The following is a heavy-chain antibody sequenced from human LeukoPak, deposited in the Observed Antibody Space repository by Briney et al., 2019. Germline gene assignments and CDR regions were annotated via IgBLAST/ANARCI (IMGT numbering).Heavy chain of an antibody. J-gene: IGHJ4*02. Sequence: SETLSLTCGVSGGSIDITNYWSWVRQAPGKGLEWIGEISHSGTTNYNPSLRSRVAMSLDRANNQFSLSLTSVTAADSAVYYCTRENRPFCPFAYWGQGVLVSVSS. CDR2: ISHSGTT. CDR1: GGSIDITNY. V-gene: IGHV4-4*02. D-gene: IGHD2/OR15-2a*01. CDR3: TRENRPFCPFAY.